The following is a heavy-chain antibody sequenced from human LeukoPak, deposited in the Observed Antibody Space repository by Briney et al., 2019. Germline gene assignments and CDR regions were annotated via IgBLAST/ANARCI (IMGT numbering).Heavy chain of an antibody. Sequence: TSETLSLTCAVSGGSISSGGYYWSWIRQSPGKALEWIGYIYYRGNTNYNPSLKSRVTISVDTSTKQFSLRLSSVTAADTAVYYCARHGREDVVDFDNWGQGTLVTVSS. CDR3: ARHGREDVVDFDN. V-gene: IGHV4-61*08. J-gene: IGHJ4*02. CDR1: GGSISSGGYY. CDR2: IYYRGNT. D-gene: IGHD3-10*02.